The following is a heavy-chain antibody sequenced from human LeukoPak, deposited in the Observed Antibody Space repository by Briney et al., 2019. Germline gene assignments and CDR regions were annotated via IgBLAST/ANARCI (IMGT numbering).Heavy chain of an antibody. CDR1: GFTFSSYS. CDR2: ISSSSTA. D-gene: IGHD3-16*01. V-gene: IGHV3-48*02. Sequence: GGSLRFSCAASGFTFSSYSMSWVRQAPGKGLEWVSYISSSSTAYYAESVKGRFTISRDNPKNSLFLHMSSLRDGDTAVYFCARDYASGIYPIGYWGQGTLVTVSS. J-gene: IGHJ4*02. CDR3: ARDYASGIYPIGY.